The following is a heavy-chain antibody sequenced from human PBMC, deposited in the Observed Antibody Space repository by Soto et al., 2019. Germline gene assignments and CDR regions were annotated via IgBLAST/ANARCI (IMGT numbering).Heavy chain of an antibody. D-gene: IGHD2-2*01. J-gene: IGHJ4*02. Sequence: GASVKVSCKAYDFSFTSHGISWVRQAPGQGLEWMGWISLYNGNTNYAQQFQGRVTMTTDTSTSTAYMELRSLRSDDTAMYFCAIYHLELFRFDYWGQRTLVTVSS. CDR1: DFSFTSHG. CDR3: AIYHLELFRFDY. V-gene: IGHV1-18*04. CDR2: ISLYNGNT.